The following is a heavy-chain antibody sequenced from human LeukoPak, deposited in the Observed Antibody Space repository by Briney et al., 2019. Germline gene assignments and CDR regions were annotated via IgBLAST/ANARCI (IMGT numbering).Heavy chain of an antibody. CDR1: GGSFSGYY. Sequence: SETLSLTCAVYGGSFSGYYWSWIRQPPGKGLEWIGEINHSGSTYYNPSLKSRVTISVDTSKNQFSLKLSSVTAADTAVYYCARSFLYYYYYMDVWGKGTTVTVSS. CDR3: ARSFLYYYYYMDV. V-gene: IGHV4-34*01. CDR2: INHSGST. D-gene: IGHD2/OR15-2a*01. J-gene: IGHJ6*03.